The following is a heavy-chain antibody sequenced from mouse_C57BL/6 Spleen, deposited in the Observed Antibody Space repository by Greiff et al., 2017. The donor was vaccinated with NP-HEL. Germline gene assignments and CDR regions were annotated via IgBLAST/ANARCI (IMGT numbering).Heavy chain of an antibody. D-gene: IGHD1-1*01. Sequence: VQLQQSGAELAKPGASVKLSCKASGYTFTSYWMHWVKQRPGQGLEWIGYINPSSGYTKYNQKFKDKATLTADKSSSTAYMQLSSLTYEDSAVYYCARIHYGSSYYFDYWGQGTTLTVSS. CDR2: INPSSGYT. CDR1: GYTFTSYW. V-gene: IGHV1-7*01. CDR3: ARIHYGSSYYFDY. J-gene: IGHJ2*01.